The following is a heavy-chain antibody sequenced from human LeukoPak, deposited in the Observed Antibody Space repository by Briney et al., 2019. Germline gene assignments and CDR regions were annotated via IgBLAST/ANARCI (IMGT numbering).Heavy chain of an antibody. CDR2: INHSGSN. V-gene: IGHV4-34*01. Sequence: SETLSLTCAVYGGSFSGYYGSWIRHPPGRGREWIGEINHSGSNKYNPYLKSRVTISVDTSKNQFSLKLSSVTAADTAVYYCARGGLIAAGTDYWGQGTLVTVSS. CDR3: ARGGLIAAGTDY. J-gene: IGHJ4*02. D-gene: IGHD6-13*01. CDR1: GGSFSGYY.